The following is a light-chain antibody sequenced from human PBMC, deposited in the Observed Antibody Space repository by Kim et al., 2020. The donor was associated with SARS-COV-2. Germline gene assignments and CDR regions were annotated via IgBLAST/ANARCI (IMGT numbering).Light chain of an antibody. J-gene: IGLJ3*02. Sequence: LGKRARISCGGTRIKIEGIHWYQQKPGPGPVPVIYNVSDGPSGTRECLSGSNSGTAATLTMSRVEAGNNADYYCHVWASSSDPAVFGGGTQLTVL. CDR1: RIKIEG. CDR3: HVWASSSDPAV. CDR2: NVS. V-gene: IGLV3-21*01.